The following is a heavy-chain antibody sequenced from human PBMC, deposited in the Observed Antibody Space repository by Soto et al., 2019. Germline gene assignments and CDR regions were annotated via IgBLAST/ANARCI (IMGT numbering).Heavy chain of an antibody. Sequence: QVPLVESGGGVVQPGRSLRLSCAASGFTFSSYAMHWVRQAPGKGLEWVAVISYDGSNKYYAESVKGRFTISRDKSKHTMYLQMSRLSAEDTAVYYCAMSMSMVVVVIHYWGHGTLVTVAS. D-gene: IGHD3-22*01. CDR2: ISYDGSNK. CDR3: AMSMSMVVVVIHY. V-gene: IGHV3-30-3*01. CDR1: GFTFSSYA. J-gene: IGHJ4*01.